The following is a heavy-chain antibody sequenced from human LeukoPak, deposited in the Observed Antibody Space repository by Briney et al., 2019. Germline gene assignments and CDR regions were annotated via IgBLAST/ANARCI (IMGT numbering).Heavy chain of an antibody. CDR1: GYTFTDYY. Sequence: ASVKVSCKASGYTFTDYYIHWVRQAPGQGLEWMGWINPNSGATNYAQKFQGRVTMTRDTSISTAYMELSRLRSDDTAVYSCARDPTVTNPRWYMDVWGKGTTVTVSS. V-gene: IGHV1-2*02. D-gene: IGHD4-17*01. CDR2: INPNSGAT. CDR3: ARDPTVTNPRWYMDV. J-gene: IGHJ6*03.